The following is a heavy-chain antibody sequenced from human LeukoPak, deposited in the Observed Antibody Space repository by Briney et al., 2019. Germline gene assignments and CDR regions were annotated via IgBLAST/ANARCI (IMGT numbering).Heavy chain of an antibody. CDR1: GYTFTSYY. CDR3: ARDPTYCSSTSCHVIYYYYGMDV. CDR2: INPSGGST. V-gene: IGHV1-46*01. Sequence: ASVKVSCKASGYTFTSYYMHWVRQAPGQGLEWMGIINPSGGSTSYAQKFQGRVTMTRDTSTSTVYMELSSLRSEDTAVYYCARDPTYCSSTSCHVIYYYYGMDVWGQGTTVTVSS. J-gene: IGHJ6*02. D-gene: IGHD2-2*01.